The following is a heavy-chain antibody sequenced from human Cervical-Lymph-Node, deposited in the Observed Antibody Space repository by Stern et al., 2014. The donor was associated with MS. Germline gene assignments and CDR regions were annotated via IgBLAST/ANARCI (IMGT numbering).Heavy chain of an antibody. Sequence: MQLVQSGPEVKRPGESLKISCQASGYTFTSYWIGWVRQMPGKGLEWIAIIFPGGRDIRYSPSFQGPVTILADKSSSTAYLQWNNLKASDTAIYYCARQRYFDYWGQGTLVTVSS. J-gene: IGHJ4*02. CDR1: GYTFTSYW. V-gene: IGHV5-51*01. CDR3: ARQRYFDY. CDR2: IFPGGRDI.